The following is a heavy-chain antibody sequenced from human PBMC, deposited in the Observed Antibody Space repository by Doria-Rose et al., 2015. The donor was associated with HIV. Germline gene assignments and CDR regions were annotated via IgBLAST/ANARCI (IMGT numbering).Heavy chain of an antibody. CDR2: IVSDDER. Sequence: QVTLKESGPVLVKPTETLTXTCTVSGVSLSSPGMGVSWIRQPPGKALEWLAHIVSDDERSYKTSLKSRLTISRGTSKSQVVLTMTDMDPVDTATYYCARIRSSRWYHKYYFDFWGQGTLVIVSA. CDR1: GVSLSSPGMG. V-gene: IGHV2-26*01. D-gene: IGHD6-13*01. J-gene: IGHJ4*02. CDR3: ARIRSSRWYHKYYFDF.